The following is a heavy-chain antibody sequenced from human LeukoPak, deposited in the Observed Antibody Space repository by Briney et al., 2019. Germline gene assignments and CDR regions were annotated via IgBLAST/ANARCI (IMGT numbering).Heavy chain of an antibody. CDR1: GGPLSRYY. V-gene: IGHV4-59*01. CDR2: IHYSGTT. CDR3: ARDKSLDY. J-gene: IGHJ4*02. Sequence: ASETLSLICSVSGGPLSRYYWSWIRQPPGKGLEWIGYIHYSGTTNHNPSLKSRVTISVDPSKNQFSLKLNSVTAADTAVYYCARDKSLDYWGQGTLVTVPS.